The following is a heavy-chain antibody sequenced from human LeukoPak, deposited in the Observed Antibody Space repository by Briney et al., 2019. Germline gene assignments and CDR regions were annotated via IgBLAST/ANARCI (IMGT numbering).Heavy chain of an antibody. CDR2: INPNSGGK. D-gene: IGHD1-1*01. CDR3: ARASGQLFDY. CDR1: GYTFTGYY. V-gene: IGHV1-2*02. Sequence: ASVKVSFKASGYTFTGYYMHWVRQAPGQGLEWMGWINPNSGGKNYAQKFQGRVTVTRDTSISTAYMELSRLRSDDTAVYYCARASGQLFDYWGQGNLVPVSS. J-gene: IGHJ4*02.